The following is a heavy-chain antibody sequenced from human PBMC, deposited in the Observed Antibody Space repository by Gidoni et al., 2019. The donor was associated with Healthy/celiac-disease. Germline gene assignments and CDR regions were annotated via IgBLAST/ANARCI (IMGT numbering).Heavy chain of an antibody. J-gene: IGHJ4*02. CDR1: GYSFTSYW. Sequence: EVQLVQSGAEVKKPGESLKISCQGSGYSFTSYWIGWVRQMPGKGLEWMGIIYPGDSDTRYSPSFQGQVTISADKSISTAYLQWSSLKASDTAMYYCARVVAAAGTLYYFDYWGQGTLVTVSS. D-gene: IGHD6-13*01. CDR2: IYPGDSDT. CDR3: ARVVAAAGTLYYFDY. V-gene: IGHV5-51*03.